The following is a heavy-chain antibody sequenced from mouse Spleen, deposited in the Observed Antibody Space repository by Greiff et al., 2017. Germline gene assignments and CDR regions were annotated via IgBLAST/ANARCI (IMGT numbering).Heavy chain of an antibody. D-gene: IGHD4-1*01. CDR1: GFTFSSYA. V-gene: IGHV5-4*01. Sequence: EVKVVESGGGLVKPGGSLKLSCAASGFTFSSYAMSWVRQTPEKRLEWVATISDGGSYTYYPDNVKGRFTISRDNAKNNLYLQMSHLKSEDTAMYYCARDQTGSSLAYWGQGTLVTVSA. CDR3: ARDQTGSSLAY. J-gene: IGHJ3*01. CDR2: ISDGGSYT.